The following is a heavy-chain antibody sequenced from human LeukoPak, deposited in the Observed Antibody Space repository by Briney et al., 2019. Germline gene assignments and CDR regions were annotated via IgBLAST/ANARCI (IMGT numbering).Heavy chain of an antibody. CDR1: GLTFSSYA. CDR2: TSSDLNVK. CDR3: AREGYYGSGSPPSLYFDY. V-gene: IGHV3-30*03. D-gene: IGHD3-10*01. Sequence: PGGSLRLSCAASGLTFSSYAMSWVRQAPGKGLEWVAVTSSDLNVKLYADSVKGRFTISRDNSRSTLYLQMNSLRPEDTAIYYCAREGYYGSGSPPSLYFDYWGQGTLVTVSS. J-gene: IGHJ4*02.